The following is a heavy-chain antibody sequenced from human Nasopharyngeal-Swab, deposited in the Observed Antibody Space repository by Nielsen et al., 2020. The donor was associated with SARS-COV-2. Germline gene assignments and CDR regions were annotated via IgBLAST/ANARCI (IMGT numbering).Heavy chain of an antibody. V-gene: IGHV1-69*13. CDR1: GGTFSSYA. CDR3: ARGLATVTTRPYYYYGMDV. Sequence: SVKVSCKASGGTFSSYAISWVRQAPGQGLEWMGGIIPIFGTASYAQKFQGRVTITADESTSTAYMELSSLRSEDTAVYYCARGLATVTTRPYYYYGMDVWGQGTTVTVSS. CDR2: IIPIFGTA. D-gene: IGHD4-17*01. J-gene: IGHJ6*02.